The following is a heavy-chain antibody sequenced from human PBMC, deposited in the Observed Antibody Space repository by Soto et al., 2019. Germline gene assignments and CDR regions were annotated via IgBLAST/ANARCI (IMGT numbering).Heavy chain of an antibody. CDR2: IIPIFGTA. D-gene: IGHD1-26*01. Sequence: VQLVQSGAEVKKPGSSVKVSCKASGGTFSSYSINWVRQAPGQGLEWMGEIIPIFGTANYAQKFQGRVTITADESTTTAYMELSSLRSEDTAVYYCARDGGRHSGGIDYWGQGTLVTVFS. CDR3: ARDGGRHSGGIDY. CDR1: GGTFSSYS. V-gene: IGHV1-69*01. J-gene: IGHJ4*02.